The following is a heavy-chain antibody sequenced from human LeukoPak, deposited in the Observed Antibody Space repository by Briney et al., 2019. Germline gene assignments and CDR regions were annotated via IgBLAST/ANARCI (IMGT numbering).Heavy chain of an antibody. CDR3: ARDRGEYSYAYDY. D-gene: IGHD5-18*01. Sequence: KAWETLSLTCTLSGASIIGSSYYGGGIRQPPGKGGESVGSILYSGSTSYNPSIKSRVTISIDTSKNQFSLKLSSVAAADTAVYYCARDRGEYSYAYDYWGQGTLVTVSS. J-gene: IGHJ4*02. CDR2: ILYSGST. CDR1: GASIIGSSYY. V-gene: IGHV4-39*07.